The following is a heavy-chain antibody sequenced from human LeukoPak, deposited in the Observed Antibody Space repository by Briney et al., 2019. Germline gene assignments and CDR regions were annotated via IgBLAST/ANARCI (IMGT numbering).Heavy chain of an antibody. CDR1: GGSISSYY. V-gene: IGHV4-59*01. J-gene: IGHJ1*01. CDR3: ARVSWQPEYSQH. D-gene: IGHD6-13*01. Sequence: PSETLSLTCTVSGGSISSYYWSWIRQPPGKGLEWIGYIYYSGSTNYNPSLKSRVTISVDTSKNQFSLKLSSVTAADTAVYYCARVSWQPEYSQHWGQGTLVTVSS. CDR2: IYYSGST.